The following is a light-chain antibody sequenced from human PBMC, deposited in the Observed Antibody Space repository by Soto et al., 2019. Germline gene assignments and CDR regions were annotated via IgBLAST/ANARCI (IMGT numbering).Light chain of an antibody. V-gene: IGLV2-11*01. CDR1: NSDVGTFYF. CDR2: DVT. J-gene: IGLJ1*01. Sequence: QSALTQPRSVSGSPGQSVTISCTGTNSDVGTFYFVSWYQQYPDKGPKLIIYDVTERPSGVPDRFSGSKSGNTASLTISGLQAEDYAAYYCCTNAGSYIYVFGSGTKVTVL. CDR3: CTNAGSYIYV.